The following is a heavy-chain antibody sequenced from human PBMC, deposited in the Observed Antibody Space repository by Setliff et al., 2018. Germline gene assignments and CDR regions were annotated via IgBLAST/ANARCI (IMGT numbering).Heavy chain of an antibody. J-gene: IGHJ4*02. V-gene: IGHV3-11*01. D-gene: IGHD3-16*01. CDR2: ISSSSSTI. CDR3: ARTTGYRLEGDFDY. Sequence: GGSLRLSCTASGLTFADAWMNWVRQAPGKGLEWVSYISSSSSTIYYADSVKGRFTVSRDNAKNSLYLQMTSLRAEDTAIYYCARTTGYRLEGDFDYWGQGTLVTVSS. CDR1: GLTFADAW.